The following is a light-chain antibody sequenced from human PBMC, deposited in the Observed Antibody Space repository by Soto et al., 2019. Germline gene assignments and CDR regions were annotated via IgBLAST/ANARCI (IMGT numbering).Light chain of an antibody. CDR1: QGTNNY. Sequence: IQLTQSPSSLSASVGDRVTITCRASQGTNNYLAWYQQKPGKAPTLLIYGASTLQSGVPVRFSGSGSGTDFTLTISSLQPEDFATYYCQQLYTYPLTFGGGTKVEI. J-gene: IGKJ4*01. CDR3: QQLYTYPLT. CDR2: GAS. V-gene: IGKV1-9*01.